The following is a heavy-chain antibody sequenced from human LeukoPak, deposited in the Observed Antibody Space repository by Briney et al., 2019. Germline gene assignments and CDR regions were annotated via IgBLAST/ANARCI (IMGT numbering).Heavy chain of an antibody. V-gene: IGHV3-30*02. CDR2: IWYDGSNK. D-gene: IGHD4-23*01. J-gene: IGHJ4*02. CDR3: AKDALDYGGNTGLVDY. Sequence: GGSLRLSCAASGFTFSSYGMHWVRQAPGKGLEWVAVIWYDGSNKYYADSVKGRFTISRDNSKNTLYLQMNSLRAEDTAVYYCAKDALDYGGNTGLVDYWGQGTLVTVSS. CDR1: GFTFSSYG.